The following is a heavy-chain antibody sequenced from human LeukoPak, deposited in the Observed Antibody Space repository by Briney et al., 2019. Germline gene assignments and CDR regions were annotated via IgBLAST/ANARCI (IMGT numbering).Heavy chain of an antibody. D-gene: IGHD2-15*01. J-gene: IGHJ5*02. CDR1: GYTFTSYG. CDR3: ARDCSGGSCYSGLSWFDP. V-gene: IGHV1-18*01. Sequence: ASVKVSCKASGYTFTSYGISWVRQAPGQGLEWMGWISAYNGNTNYAQKLQGRVTMTTDTSTSTAYMEPRSLRSDDTAVYYCARDCSGGSCYSGLSWFDPWGQGTLVTVSS. CDR2: ISAYNGNT.